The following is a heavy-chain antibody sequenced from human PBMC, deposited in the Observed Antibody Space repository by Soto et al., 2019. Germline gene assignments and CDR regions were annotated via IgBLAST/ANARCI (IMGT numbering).Heavy chain of an antibody. CDR3: ARLVVPAAIIEYYYYYGMDV. CDR2: IDPSDSYT. Sequence: GDSLKISCKGSGYSFTSYWISWVRQMPGKGLEWMGRIDPSDSYTNYSPSFQGHVTISADKSISTAYLQWSSLKASDTAMYYCARLVVPAAIIEYYYYYGMDVWGQGTTVTVSS. V-gene: IGHV5-10-1*01. CDR1: GYSFTSYW. D-gene: IGHD2-2*02. J-gene: IGHJ6*02.